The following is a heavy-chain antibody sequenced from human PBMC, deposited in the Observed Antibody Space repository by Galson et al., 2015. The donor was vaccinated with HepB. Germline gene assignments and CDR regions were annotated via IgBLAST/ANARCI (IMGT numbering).Heavy chain of an antibody. CDR2: INPSGGST. Sequence: SVKVSCKASGYTFTSYYMHWVRQAPGQGLEWMGIINPSGGSTSYAQKFQGRVTMTRDTSTSTVYMELSSLRSEDTAVYYCARGKAVPAAILDALDIWGQGTMVTVSS. D-gene: IGHD2-2*01. CDR3: ARGKAVPAAILDALDI. CDR1: GYTFTSYY. V-gene: IGHV1-46*01. J-gene: IGHJ3*02.